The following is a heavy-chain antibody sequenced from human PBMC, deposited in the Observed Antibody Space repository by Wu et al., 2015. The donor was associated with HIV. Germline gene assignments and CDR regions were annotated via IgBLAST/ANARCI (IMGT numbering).Heavy chain of an antibody. J-gene: IGHJ6*03. Sequence: QVQLVQSGAEVKNPGASVKVSCKASGYTFTAYYLHWVRQAPGQGLEWMAWISGHNGHRDYAQNLQGRVTVTTDTSTTTAHMEVGSLRSDDTAVYYCARGLFNYYYMDVWGEGTTVIVSS. V-gene: IGHV1-18*04. CDR2: ISGHNGHR. D-gene: IGHD3-3*01. CDR1: GYTFTAYY. CDR3: ARGLFNYYYMDV.